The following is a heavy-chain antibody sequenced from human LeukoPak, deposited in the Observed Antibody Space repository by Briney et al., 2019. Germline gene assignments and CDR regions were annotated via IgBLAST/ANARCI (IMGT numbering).Heavy chain of an antibody. J-gene: IGHJ4*02. Sequence: KPSETLSLTCAVYGGSFSGYYWSWIRQPPGKGLEWIGEINHSGSTNYNPSLKSRATISVDTSKNQFSLKLSSVTAADTAVYYCARGRYCSSTSRADECYFDYWGQGTLVTVSS. D-gene: IGHD2-2*01. CDR3: ARGRYCSSTSRADECYFDY. CDR2: INHSGST. V-gene: IGHV4-34*01. CDR1: GGSFSGYY.